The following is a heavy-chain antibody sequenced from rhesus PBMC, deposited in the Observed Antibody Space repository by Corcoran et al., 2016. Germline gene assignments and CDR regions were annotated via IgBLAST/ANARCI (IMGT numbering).Heavy chain of an antibody. Sequence: QVQLQESGPGLVKPSETLSLTSTVSGGSISSNYWSWIRQSPGKGLEWSGDTYGSGISTNYNPSRKSLGTLSVDTSKNQLSLKLSSVTTADTAVYYCARGESLFDVWRPGVLVTVSS. J-gene: IGHJ5-1*01. CDR1: GGSISSNY. V-gene: IGHV4S11*01. CDR2: TYGSGIST. D-gene: IGHD1-44*02. CDR3: ARGESLFDV.